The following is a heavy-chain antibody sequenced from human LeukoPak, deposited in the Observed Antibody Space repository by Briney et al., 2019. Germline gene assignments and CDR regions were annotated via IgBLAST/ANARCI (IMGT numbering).Heavy chain of an antibody. CDR2: IHTSGST. Sequence: PSETLSLTCTVYGGSISNYNWSWIWQPAGKGLEWIGQIHTSGSTNYNPPLKSRVTMSIDTTEDQVSLTIRSVAAADTAFYYCARRDISSGWSFDYWGQGTPVTVSS. CDR1: GGSISNYN. D-gene: IGHD6-19*01. CDR3: ARRDISSGWSFDY. J-gene: IGHJ4*02. V-gene: IGHV4-4*07.